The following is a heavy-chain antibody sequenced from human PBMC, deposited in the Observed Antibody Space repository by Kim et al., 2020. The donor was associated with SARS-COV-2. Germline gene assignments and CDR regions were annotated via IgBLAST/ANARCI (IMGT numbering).Heavy chain of an antibody. V-gene: IGHV1-58*01. CDR3: ALSGSYSAFDI. Sequence: TNYAQKFQERVTITRDMSTSTAYMELSSLRSEDTAVYYCALSGSYSAFDIWGQGTMVTVSS. CDR2: T. J-gene: IGHJ3*02. D-gene: IGHD1-26*01.